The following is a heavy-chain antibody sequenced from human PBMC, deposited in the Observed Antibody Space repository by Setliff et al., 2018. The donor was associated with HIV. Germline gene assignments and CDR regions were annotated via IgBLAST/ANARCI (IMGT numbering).Heavy chain of an antibody. J-gene: IGHJ4*02. D-gene: IGHD6-19*01. CDR3: ATGGLSRWLVRGDAFDY. CDR2: INPNSSDT. V-gene: IGHV1-2*02. CDR1: GYTFTDYY. Sequence: GASVKVSCKASGYTFTDYYIHWVRQAPGQGLEWMGWINPNSSDTNYAQKFQGRVTMTRDTSISTAYMDLSRLRSDDTAVYYCATGGLSRWLVRGDAFDYWGQGTLVTVSS.